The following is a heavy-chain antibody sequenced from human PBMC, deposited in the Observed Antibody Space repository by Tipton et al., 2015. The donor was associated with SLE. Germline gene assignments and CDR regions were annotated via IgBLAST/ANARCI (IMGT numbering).Heavy chain of an antibody. CDR1: GGSISSSSSYY. Sequence: TLSLTCAVYGGSISSSSSYYWAWIRQPPGKGVEWIGEINHRGSTNYNPSLKSRVTISVDTSKNQFSLKLRSVTAADTAMYYCARDLSSSSDYYYYYGMDVWGQGTTVTVSS. CDR3: ARDLSSSSDYYYYYGMDV. CDR2: INHRGST. D-gene: IGHD6-6*01. J-gene: IGHJ6*02. V-gene: IGHV4-39*07.